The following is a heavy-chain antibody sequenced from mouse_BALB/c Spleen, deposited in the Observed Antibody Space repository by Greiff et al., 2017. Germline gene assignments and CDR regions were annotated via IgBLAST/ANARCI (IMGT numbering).Heavy chain of an antibody. CDR3: APSDAMDY. CDR2: ILPGSGST. J-gene: IGHJ4*01. CDR1: GYTFSSYR. V-gene: IGHV1-9*01. Sequence: QVQLQQSGAELMKPGASVKISCKATGYTFSSYRIEWVKQRPGHGLEWIGEILPGSGSTNYNEKFKGKATFTADTSSNTAYMQLSSLTSEDSAVYYCAPSDAMDYWGQGTSVTVSS.